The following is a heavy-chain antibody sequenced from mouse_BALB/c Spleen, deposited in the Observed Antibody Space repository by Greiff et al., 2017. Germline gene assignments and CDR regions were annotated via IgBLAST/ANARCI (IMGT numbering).Heavy chain of an antibody. V-gene: IGHV3-6*02. D-gene: IGHD1-2*01. CDR2: ISYDGSN. CDR1: GYSITSGYY. J-gene: IGHJ3*01. CDR3: ANYYYGSLFAY. Sequence: EVKLQESGPGLVKPSQSLSLTCSVTGYSITSGYYWNWIRQFPGNKLEWMGYISYDGSNNYNPSLKNRISITRDTSKNQFFLKLNSVTTEDTATYYCANYYYGSLFAYWGQGTLVTVSA.